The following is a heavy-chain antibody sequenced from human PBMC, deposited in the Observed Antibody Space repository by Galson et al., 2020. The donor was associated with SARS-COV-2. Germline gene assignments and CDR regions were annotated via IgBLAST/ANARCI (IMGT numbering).Heavy chain of an antibody. Sequence: ASVTVSCKASGYTFTGYYMHWVRQAPGQGLEWMGWINPNSDGTNYAQKFQGRVTMTRDTSISTACMELSRLRSDDTAVYYCANLDSSCYYGYFDYWGQGTLVTVSS. J-gene: IGHJ4*02. CDR2: INPNSDGT. CDR3: ANLDSSCYYGYFDY. V-gene: IGHV1-2*02. D-gene: IGHD3-22*01. CDR1: GYTFTGYY.